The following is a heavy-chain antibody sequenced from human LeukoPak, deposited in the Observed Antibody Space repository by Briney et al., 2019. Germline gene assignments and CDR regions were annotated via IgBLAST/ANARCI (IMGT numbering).Heavy chain of an antibody. CDR3: LTITFGWYEY. Sequence: SETLSLTCTVSGGSISSSSYYWGWIRQPPGKGLEWIGSIYHSGSTYYNPSLKSRVTISVDKSKNQFSLKLSSVTAADTAVYYCLTITFGWYEYWGQGTLVTVSS. CDR1: GGSISSSSYY. D-gene: IGHD6-19*01. J-gene: IGHJ4*02. CDR2: IYHSGST. V-gene: IGHV4-39*07.